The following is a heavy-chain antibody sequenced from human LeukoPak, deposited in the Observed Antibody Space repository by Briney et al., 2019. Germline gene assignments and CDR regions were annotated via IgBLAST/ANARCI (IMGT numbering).Heavy chain of an antibody. J-gene: IGHJ4*02. CDR3: AGAYGLLWFGELLNY. D-gene: IGHD3-10*01. V-gene: IGHV1-2*02. Sequence: ASVKVSCKASGYTFTGYYMHWVRQAPGQGLEWMGWINPNSGGTNYAQKFQGRVTMTRDTSISTAYMELSRLRSDDTAVYYCAGAYGLLWFGELLNYWGQGTLVTVSS. CDR2: INPNSGGT. CDR1: GYTFTGYY.